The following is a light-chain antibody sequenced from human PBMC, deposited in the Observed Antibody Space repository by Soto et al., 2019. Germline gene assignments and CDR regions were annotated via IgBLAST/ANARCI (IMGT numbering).Light chain of an antibody. V-gene: IGKV1-39*01. CDR3: QQTYRIPYT. J-gene: IGKJ2*01. Sequence: DIQMTQSPSSLSVSIGDRVTITCRSSQSISVYINWYQKKSGTPPKLLMYAASNLQSGVPSRFSGRGSGPDVTLTISSLQPEDFASYYCQQTYRIPYTFGQGTKVEI. CDR1: QSISVY. CDR2: AAS.